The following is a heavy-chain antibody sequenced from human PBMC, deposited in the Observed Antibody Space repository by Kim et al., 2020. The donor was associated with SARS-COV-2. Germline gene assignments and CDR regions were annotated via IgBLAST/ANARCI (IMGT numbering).Heavy chain of an antibody. V-gene: IGHV3-48*04. D-gene: IGHD6-13*01. CDR2: R. J-gene: IGHJ4*02. Sequence: RYSADTVKGRFTDPRDDAQNSLYLQMNSLRAEDTAVYYCARSQQLGLFDYWGQGTLVTVSS. CDR3: ARSQQLGLFDY.